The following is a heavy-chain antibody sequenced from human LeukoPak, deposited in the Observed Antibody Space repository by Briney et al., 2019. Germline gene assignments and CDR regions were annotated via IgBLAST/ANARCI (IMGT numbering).Heavy chain of an antibody. CDR2: ISPSSSTT. CDR1: GFTFSGYN. D-gene: IGHD3-10*01. Sequence: GGSLRLSCAASGFTFSGYNMNWVRQAPGKGLEWVSYISPSSSTTYYADSVKGRFTISRDNSENTLFLHMNSLRAEDTAVYYCARARGGTSLDFWGQGTLVTVSS. J-gene: IGHJ4*02. CDR3: ARARGGTSLDF. V-gene: IGHV3-48*01.